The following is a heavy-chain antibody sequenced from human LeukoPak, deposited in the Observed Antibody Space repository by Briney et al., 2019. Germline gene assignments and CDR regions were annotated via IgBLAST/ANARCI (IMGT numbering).Heavy chain of an antibody. J-gene: IGHJ4*02. CDR3: ARKTVVRSYFDY. D-gene: IGHD4-23*01. V-gene: IGHV3-7*03. CDR1: GFTFSSYW. CDR2: IKQDGSDK. Sequence: GGSLRLSCAAFGFTFSSYWMSWVRQAPGKGLEWVANIKQDGSDKYYVDSVKGRFTISRDNAKNSLYLQINSLRAEDTAVYYCARKTVVRSYFDYWGQGTPVTVSS.